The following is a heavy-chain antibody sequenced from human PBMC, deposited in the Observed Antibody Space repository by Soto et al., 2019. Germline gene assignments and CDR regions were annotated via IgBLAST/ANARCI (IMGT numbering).Heavy chain of an antibody. CDR2: IMPVFATP. D-gene: IGHD1-1*01. CDR1: GGTFSTSA. CDR3: ARDKDRQRVGGNYYYILDV. Sequence: QVQLMQSGAEVKKPGSSVKVSCKASGGTFSTSAISWVRQAPGEGLEWVGGIMPVFATPDYAQKVQGRVTISADESTTTAYLELTSMTTDDTAVYYCARDKDRQRVGGNYYYILDVWGQGTAITVSS. J-gene: IGHJ6*02. V-gene: IGHV1-69*12.